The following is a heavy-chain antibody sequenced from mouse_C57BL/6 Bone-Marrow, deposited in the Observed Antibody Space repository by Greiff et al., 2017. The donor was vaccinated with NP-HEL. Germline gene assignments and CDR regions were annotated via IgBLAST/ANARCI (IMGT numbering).Heavy chain of an antibody. CDR1: GYAFNNYL. J-gene: IGHJ2*01. V-gene: IGHV1-54*01. CDR3: ARRRKPYFDY. CDR2: INPGSGGT. Sequence: QVQLQQSGAELVRPGTSVKVSCKASGYAFNNYLIEWVKQRPGQGLEWIGVINPGSGGTNYNEKFKGKATLTADKSSSTAYMQLSSLTSEDSAVYFCARRRKPYFDYWGQGTTLTVSS.